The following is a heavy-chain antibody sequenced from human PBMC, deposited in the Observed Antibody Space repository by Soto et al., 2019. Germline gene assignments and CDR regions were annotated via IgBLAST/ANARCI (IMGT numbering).Heavy chain of an antibody. V-gene: IGHV4-61*01. Sequence: QVQLQESGPGLVKPSETLSLTCTVSGGSVTSGSYYWSWIRQPPGKGLEWIGYIYYSGGTNYNPSLQSRVTISVDTSKNQFSLKLSSVTAADTTVYYCARGIEGWYQGRYYYGMDVWGQGTTVTVSS. J-gene: IGHJ6*02. CDR1: GGSVTSGSYY. D-gene: IGHD6-19*01. CDR2: IYYSGGT. CDR3: ARGIEGWYQGRYYYGMDV.